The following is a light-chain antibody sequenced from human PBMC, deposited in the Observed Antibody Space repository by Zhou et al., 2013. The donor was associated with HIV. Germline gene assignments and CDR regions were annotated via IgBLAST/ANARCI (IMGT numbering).Light chain of an antibody. J-gene: IGKJ1*01. CDR2: KAS. CDR1: QGIRND. Sequence: DIQMTQSPSSLSASVGDRVTITCRASQGIRNDLGWYQQKPGKAPKLLIYKASTLESGVPSRFSGSGSGTEFTLTISSLQPDDFATYYCQQYYLYSTFGQGTKVEIK. CDR3: QQYYLYST. V-gene: IGKV1-5*03.